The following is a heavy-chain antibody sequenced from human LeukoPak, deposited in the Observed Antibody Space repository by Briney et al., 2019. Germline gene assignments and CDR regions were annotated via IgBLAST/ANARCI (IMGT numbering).Heavy chain of an antibody. CDR3: ARRVYYYDSSGYSEGYYYYYMDV. CDR2: IYSGDST. CDR1: GFTVSSNY. V-gene: IGHV3-53*01. D-gene: IGHD3-22*01. Sequence: GGSLRLSCAASGFTVSSNYMSWVRQAPGKGLEWVSVIYSGDSTYYADSVKGRFTISRDNSKNTLYLQMNSLRAEDTAVYYCARRVYYYDSSGYSEGYYYYYMDVWGKGTTVTVSS. J-gene: IGHJ6*03.